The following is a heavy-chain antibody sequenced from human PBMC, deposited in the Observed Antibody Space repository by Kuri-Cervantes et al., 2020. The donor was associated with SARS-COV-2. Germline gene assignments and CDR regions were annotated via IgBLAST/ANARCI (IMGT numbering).Heavy chain of an antibody. D-gene: IGHD3-22*01. V-gene: IGHV4-59*10. CDR1: GFTFSSY. Sequence: ESLKISCAASGFTFSSYWSWIRQPAGKGLEWIGRIYPSGSTNYHPSLKSRVTLSVDTSKNQFSLKLSSVTAADTAVYYCARGTHYFDSTTYWSTGWVWGQGTLVTVSS. J-gene: IGHJ4*02. CDR3: ARGTHYFDSTTYWSTGWV. CDR2: IYPSGST.